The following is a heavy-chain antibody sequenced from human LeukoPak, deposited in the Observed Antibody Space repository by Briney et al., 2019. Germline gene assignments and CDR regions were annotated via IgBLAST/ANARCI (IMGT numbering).Heavy chain of an antibody. D-gene: IGHD3-10*01. CDR1: GFTFSTYA. CDR2: ISYDGSNK. Sequence: GGSRRLSCAASGFTFSTYAMHWVRQAPGKGLEWVSVISYDGSNKYHADSVKGRFTISRDNSKSTLYLQMNSLRGDDTAVYYCARPLSGSGSYYSLYYGMDVWGQGTTVTVSS. CDR3: ARPLSGSGSYYSLYYGMDV. J-gene: IGHJ6*02. V-gene: IGHV3-30*04.